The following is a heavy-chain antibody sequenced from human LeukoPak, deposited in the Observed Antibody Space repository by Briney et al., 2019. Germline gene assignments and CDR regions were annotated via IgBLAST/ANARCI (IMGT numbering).Heavy chain of an antibody. CDR1: GFTFSSYA. V-gene: IGHV3-30*01. CDR3: ARGGLAVTRTFFDY. CDR2: ISYDGSNK. J-gene: IGHJ4*02. Sequence: HSGGSLRLSCAASGFTFSSYAMHWVRQAPGKGLEWVAVISYDGSNKYYADSVKGRFTISRDNSKNTLYLQMNSLRAEDTAVYYCARGGLAVTRTFFDYWGQGTLVTVSS. D-gene: IGHD4-17*01.